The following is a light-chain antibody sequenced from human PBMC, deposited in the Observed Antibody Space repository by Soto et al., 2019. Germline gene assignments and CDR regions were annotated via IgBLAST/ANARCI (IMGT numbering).Light chain of an antibody. V-gene: IGKV3-15*01. J-gene: IGKJ1*01. CDR3: QQYNDWPLT. CDR2: DAF. Sequence: EILMTQSPVTLSVSPGERATLSCRASQSVSSNLAWYQQKPGQAPSLLIYDAFTRATGIPARFSGTGSRTEFTLTISSLQSEDFALYYCQQYNDWPLTFGQGTKVDIK. CDR1: QSVSSN.